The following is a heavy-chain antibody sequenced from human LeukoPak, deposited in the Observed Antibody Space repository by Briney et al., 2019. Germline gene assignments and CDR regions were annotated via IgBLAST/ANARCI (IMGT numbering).Heavy chain of an antibody. Sequence: SETLSLTCAVYGGSFSGYYWSWIRQPPGKGLEWIGEINHSGSTNYNPSLKSRVTISVDTSKNQFSLKLSSVTAADTAVYYCARGGPSSSWDRNWFDPWGQGTLVTASS. D-gene: IGHD6-13*01. CDR1: GGSFSGYY. J-gene: IGHJ5*02. CDR3: ARGGPSSSWDRNWFDP. V-gene: IGHV4-34*01. CDR2: INHSGST.